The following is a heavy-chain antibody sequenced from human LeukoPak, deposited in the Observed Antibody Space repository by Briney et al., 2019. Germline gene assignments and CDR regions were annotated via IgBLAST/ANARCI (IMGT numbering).Heavy chain of an antibody. J-gene: IGHJ4*02. CDR2: IYYSGST. V-gene: IGHV4-59*01. CDR3: ARATDWVFDY. CDR1: GGSISSYY. D-gene: IGHD3/OR15-3a*01. Sequence: PSDTLSLTCTVSGGSISSYYWSWIRQPPGKGLEWIGYIYYSGSTNYNPSLKSRVTISVDTSKNQFSLKLSSVTAADTAVYYCARATDWVFDYWGQGTLVTVSS.